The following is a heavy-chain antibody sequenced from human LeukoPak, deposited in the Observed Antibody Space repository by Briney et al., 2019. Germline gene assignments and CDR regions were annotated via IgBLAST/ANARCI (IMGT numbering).Heavy chain of an antibody. CDR1: GYTFTINH. CDR3: AKLATSDTGETY. J-gene: IGHJ4*02. V-gene: IGHV1-46*01. CDR2: INPSGDST. Sequence: GASVKVSCKASGYTFTINHIHWVRQAPGQGLEWMGVINPSGDSTTYAQNFQGRVTMTRDTSTSTVYMELRSLRPEDTAIYYCAKLATSDTGETYWGQGTLVTVSS. D-gene: IGHD3-16*01.